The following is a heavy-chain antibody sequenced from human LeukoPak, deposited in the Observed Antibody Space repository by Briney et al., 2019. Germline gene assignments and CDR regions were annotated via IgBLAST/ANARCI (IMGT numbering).Heavy chain of an antibody. CDR1: GFTFSSYA. CDR3: AKVMGVFGVPKGAYYFDY. J-gene: IGHJ4*02. CDR2: ISGSGGST. D-gene: IGHD3-3*01. Sequence: PGGSLRLSRAASGFTFSSYAMSWVRQAPGKGLEWVSAISGSGGSTYYADSVKGRFTISRDNSKNTLYLQMNSLRAEDTAVYYCAKVMGVFGVPKGAYYFDYWGQGTLVTVSS. V-gene: IGHV3-23*01.